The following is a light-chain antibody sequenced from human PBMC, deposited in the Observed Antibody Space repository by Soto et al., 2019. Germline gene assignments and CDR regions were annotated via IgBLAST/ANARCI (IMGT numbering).Light chain of an antibody. CDR1: QSISTS. J-gene: IGKJ3*01. V-gene: IGKV1-39*01. CDR2: GAS. Sequence: DIQMTQSPSSLSASVGDRVTITCRASQSISTSLNWFQQKPGKAPKLLIYGASSLQSGVPSWFSGSGSGTDFTLTISSLQPEDFATYYCQQTYSTPLTFGPGTKVDIK. CDR3: QQTYSTPLT.